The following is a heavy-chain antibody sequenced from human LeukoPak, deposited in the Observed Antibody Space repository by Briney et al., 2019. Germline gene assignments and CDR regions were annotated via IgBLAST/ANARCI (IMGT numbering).Heavy chain of an antibody. CDR3: AKDRHAPGRYCSSTICFPFDP. V-gene: IGHV3-74*01. CDR1: GFTFSSYW. D-gene: IGHD2-2*01. Sequence: QPGGSLRLSCAASGFTFSSYWMHWVRQAPGKGLVWVSRINSDGSSTSYADSAKGRFTISRDNSKSTLYLQMNSLRAEDTAVYYCAKDRHAPGRYCSSTICFPFDPWGQGTLVTVSS. J-gene: IGHJ5*02. CDR2: INSDGSST.